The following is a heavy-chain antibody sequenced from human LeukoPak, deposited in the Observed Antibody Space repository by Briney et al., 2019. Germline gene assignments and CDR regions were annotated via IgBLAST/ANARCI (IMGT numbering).Heavy chain of an antibody. CDR1: GYTFTERG. CDR3: GKGSTGWSRDP. Sequence: ASVKVSCKASGYTFTERGISWMRHVPGQGLEWMGWISATSGNTYYAETFQDRVTMTTDASMSTAYMELRDLTVDDTAVYYCGKGSTGWSRDPWGQGTLVTVSS. V-gene: IGHV1-18*01. CDR2: ISATSGNT. D-gene: IGHD6-19*01. J-gene: IGHJ5*02.